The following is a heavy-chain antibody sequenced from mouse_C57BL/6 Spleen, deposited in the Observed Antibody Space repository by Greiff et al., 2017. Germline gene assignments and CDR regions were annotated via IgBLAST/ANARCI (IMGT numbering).Heavy chain of an antibody. Sequence: QVQLQQPGAELVMPGASVKLSCKASGFTFTSYWMHWVKQRPGQGLEWIGEIDPSDSYTNYKQKFKGKSTLTVDKSSSTAYMQLCSLTSEVTSVYYGARGGVYDGYSYAMDYWGQGTSVTVSS. J-gene: IGHJ4*01. CDR2: IDPSDSYT. D-gene: IGHD2-3*01. CDR1: GFTFTSYW. CDR3: ARGGVYDGYSYAMDY. V-gene: IGHV1-69*01.